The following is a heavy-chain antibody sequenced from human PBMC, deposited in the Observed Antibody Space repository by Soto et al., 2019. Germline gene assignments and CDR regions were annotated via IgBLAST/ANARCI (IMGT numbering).Heavy chain of an antibody. V-gene: IGHV1-69*13. D-gene: IGHD3-22*01. J-gene: IGHJ6*02. CDR1: GGTFSSYA. CDR3: ARHDDSSAYYYYGMDV. CDR2: IIPIFGTA. Sequence: SVKVAGKASGGTFSSYAISGVRQAPGQGLEWMGGIIPIFGTADYAQKFQGRVTITADESTSTAYMELSSLRSEDTAVYYCARHDDSSAYYYYGMDVWGQGTTVTVSS.